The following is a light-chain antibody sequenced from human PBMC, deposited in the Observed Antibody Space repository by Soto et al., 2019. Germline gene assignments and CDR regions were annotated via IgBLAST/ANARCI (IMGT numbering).Light chain of an antibody. J-gene: IGKJ1*01. CDR1: QSVSSN. CDR3: QQDNNWPLT. V-gene: IGKV3-15*01. CDR2: GAS. Sequence: EIVMTQSPATLSVSPGERATLSCRASQSVSSNLAWYQQKPGQAPRLLIYGASTRATGIPARFSGSGSGTEFTLTISSLQSEDFAVYYCQQDNNWPLTF.